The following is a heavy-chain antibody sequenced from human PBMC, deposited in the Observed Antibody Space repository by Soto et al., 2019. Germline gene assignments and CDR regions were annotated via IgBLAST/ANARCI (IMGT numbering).Heavy chain of an antibody. CDR1: GYTFTSYG. J-gene: IGHJ4*02. D-gene: IGHD6-19*01. Sequence: ASVKVSCKASGYTFTSYGISWVRQAPGQGLEWMGIINPSGGSTSYAQKFQGRVTMTRDTSTSTVYMELSSLRSEDTAVYYCARLSGHSSGWYGLDYWGQGTLVTVSS. CDR3: ARLSGHSSGWYGLDY. V-gene: IGHV1-46*01. CDR2: INPSGGST.